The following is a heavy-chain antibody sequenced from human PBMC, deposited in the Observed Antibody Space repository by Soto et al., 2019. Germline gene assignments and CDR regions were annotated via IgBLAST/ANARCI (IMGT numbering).Heavy chain of an antibody. CDR3: ARCITGAGSFWYFDL. CDR1: GYTFNTYG. V-gene: IGHV1-18*01. Sequence: QVQMVQSGAEVKKPGASVKVSCKASGYTFNTYGVSWVRQAPGQGLEWLGWISPYNGNTNYPQKLQGRVTMTTDTSTSTAYMELRSLRSADTAVYYCARCITGAGSFWYFDLWGRGTLVTVSS. D-gene: IGHD6-19*01. J-gene: IGHJ2*01. CDR2: ISPYNGNT.